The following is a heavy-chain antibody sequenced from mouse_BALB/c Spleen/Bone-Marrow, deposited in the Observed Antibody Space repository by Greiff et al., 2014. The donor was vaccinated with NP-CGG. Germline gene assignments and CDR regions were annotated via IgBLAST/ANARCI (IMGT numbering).Heavy chain of an antibody. J-gene: IGHJ3*01. CDR3: ALYDYDGLSWFAY. D-gene: IGHD2-4*01. Sequence: QVQLQQSVPELVKPGASVKISCKASGYAFSSSWMNWVKQRPGQGLEWIGRIYPGDGNTNYNGKFKGKATLTADKSSTTAYMQLSSLTSVDSAVYFCALYDYDGLSWFAYWGQGTLVTVSA. V-gene: IGHV1-82*01. CDR1: GYAFSSSW. CDR2: IYPGDGNT.